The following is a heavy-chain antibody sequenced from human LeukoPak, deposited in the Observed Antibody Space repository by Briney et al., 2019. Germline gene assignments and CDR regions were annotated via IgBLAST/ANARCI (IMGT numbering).Heavy chain of an antibody. CDR1: GYTFTDYY. J-gene: IGHJ4*02. CDR2: INPNDGDT. Sequence: ASVKVSCKASGYTFTDYYMHWVRQAPGQGFEWMGWINPNDGDTNYAQKFQGRVTMTRDTSISTAHMEVSRLRSDDTAVYFCARANFLYCSSTTCLFDYWGQGTLVTVSS. V-gene: IGHV1-2*02. CDR3: ARANFLYCSSTTCLFDY. D-gene: IGHD2-2*01.